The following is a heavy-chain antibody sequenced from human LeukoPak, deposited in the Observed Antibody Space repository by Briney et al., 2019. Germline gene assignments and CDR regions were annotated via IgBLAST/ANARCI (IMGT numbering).Heavy chain of an antibody. V-gene: IGHV4-61*02. CDR2: IYTSGST. Sequence: SETLSLTCTVSGGSISSGSYYWSWIRQPAGTGLEWIGRIYTSGSTNYNPSLKSRVTISVDTSKNQFSLKLSSVTAADTAVYYCAREDSSGQVPSPWGQGTLVTVSS. CDR3: AREDSSGQVPSP. CDR1: GGSISSGSYY. D-gene: IGHD3-22*01. J-gene: IGHJ5*02.